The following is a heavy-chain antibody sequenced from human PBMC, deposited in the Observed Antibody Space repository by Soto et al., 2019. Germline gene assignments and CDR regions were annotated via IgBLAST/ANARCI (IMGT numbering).Heavy chain of an antibody. Sequence: SETLSLTCTVSGGSISSYYWSWIRQPPGKGLEWIGYIYYGGSTNYNPSLKSRVTISVDTSKNQFSLKLSSVTAADTAVYYCARVGTRAFSGWFDPWGQGTLVTVS. D-gene: IGHD1-7*01. J-gene: IGHJ5*02. CDR3: ARVGTRAFSGWFDP. CDR1: GGSISSYY. CDR2: IYYGGST. V-gene: IGHV4-59*01.